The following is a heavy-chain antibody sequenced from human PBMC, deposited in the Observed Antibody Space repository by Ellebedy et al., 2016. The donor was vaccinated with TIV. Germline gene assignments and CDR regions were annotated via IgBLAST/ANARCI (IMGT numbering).Heavy chain of an antibody. J-gene: IGHJ4*02. Sequence: GGSLRLSXAASGFTFSSYSMNWVRQAPGKGLEWVSYISSSSSTIYYADSVKGRFTISRDNSKNTLYLQMNSLRAEDTAVYYCAAGGSVWGSYRYLFAGDYWGQGTLVTVSS. CDR1: GFTFSSYS. CDR2: ISSSSSTI. CDR3: AAGGSVWGSYRYLFAGDY. V-gene: IGHV3-48*01. D-gene: IGHD3-16*02.